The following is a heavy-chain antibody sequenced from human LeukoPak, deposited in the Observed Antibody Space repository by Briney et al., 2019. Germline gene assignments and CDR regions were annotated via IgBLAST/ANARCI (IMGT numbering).Heavy chain of an antibody. V-gene: IGHV3-7*03. D-gene: IGHD6-13*01. Sequence: GGSLRLSCAASGFTFLNSWMSWVRQAPGKGLEWLANIKPDGSQKYYVDSVKGRFTISRDNAKNSLYLQVDSLTAEDTAIYYCARDRDSNWYPYHDYWGQGVLVTVSS. J-gene: IGHJ4*02. CDR2: IKPDGSQK. CDR3: ARDRDSNWYPYHDY. CDR1: GFTFLNSW.